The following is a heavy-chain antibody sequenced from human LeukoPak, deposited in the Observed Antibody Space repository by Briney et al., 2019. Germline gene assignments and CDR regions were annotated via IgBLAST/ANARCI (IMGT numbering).Heavy chain of an antibody. J-gene: IGHJ6*03. CDR1: GFTFSSYE. Sequence: PGGSLRLSCAASGFTFSSYEMNWVRQAPWKGLEWVSVIYRGGSTYYADSLKGRFTVSRDLSKNMLYLQMNSLRVEDTAVYYCARVEAGSGWYLWYMDVWGKGTSVTISS. CDR3: ARVEAGSGWYLWYMDV. V-gene: IGHV3-66*01. CDR2: IYRGGST. D-gene: IGHD6-19*01.